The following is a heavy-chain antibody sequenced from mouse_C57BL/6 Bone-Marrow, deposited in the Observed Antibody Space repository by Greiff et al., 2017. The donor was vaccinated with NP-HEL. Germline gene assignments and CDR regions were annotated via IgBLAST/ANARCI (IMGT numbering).Heavy chain of an antibody. V-gene: IGHV5-4*01. CDR3: ARTAQATSMDY. J-gene: IGHJ4*01. Sequence: EVQVVESGGGLVKPGGSLKLSCAASGFTFSSYAMSWVRQTPEKRLEWVATISDGGSYTYYPDNVKGRFTISRDNAKNNLYLQMSHLKSEDTAMYYCARTAQATSMDYWGQGTSVTVSS. CDR2: ISDGGSYT. CDR1: GFTFSSYA. D-gene: IGHD3-2*02.